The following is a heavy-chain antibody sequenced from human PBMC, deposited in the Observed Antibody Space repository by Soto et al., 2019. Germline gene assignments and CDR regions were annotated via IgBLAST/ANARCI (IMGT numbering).Heavy chain of an antibody. CDR1: GGSFSGYY. CDR3: ARGVDYYGSGSYYFYYGMDV. Sequence: SETLSLTCAVYGGSFSGYYWSWIRQPPGKGLEWIGEINHSGSTNYNPSLKSRVTISVDTSKNQFSLKLSSVTAADTAVYYCARGVDYYGSGSYYFYYGMDVRGQGTTVTVSS. CDR2: INHSGST. J-gene: IGHJ6*02. D-gene: IGHD3-10*01. V-gene: IGHV4-34*01.